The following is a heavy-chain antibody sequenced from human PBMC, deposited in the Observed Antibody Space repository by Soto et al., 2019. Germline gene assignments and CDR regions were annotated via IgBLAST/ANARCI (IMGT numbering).Heavy chain of an antibody. CDR1: GGSISSSSYY. V-gene: IGHV4-39*01. J-gene: IGHJ5*02. CDR2: IYYSGST. D-gene: IGHD1-20*01. CDR3: ARQRYNWNHNWFDP. Sequence: PSETLSLTCTVSGGSISSSSYYWGWIRQPPGKGLEWIGSIYYSGSTYYNPSLKSRVTISVDTSKNQFSLKLSSVTAADTAVYYCARQRYNWNHNWFDPWGQGTLVTVSS.